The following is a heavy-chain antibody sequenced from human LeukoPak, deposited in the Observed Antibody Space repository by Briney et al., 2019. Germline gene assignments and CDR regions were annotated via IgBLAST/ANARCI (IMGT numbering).Heavy chain of an antibody. CDR2: INPNSGGT. D-gene: IGHD2-8*01. CDR1: GYTFTGYY. Sequence: ASVKVSCKASGYTFTGYYMHSVRQAPGQQLEWMGWINPNSGGTKYAQKFHGRVTMTRDTSISTAYMALSRLPSDDTAVYYCAGHVYLDAFDIWGQGTMVTVSS. CDR3: AGHVYLDAFDI. J-gene: IGHJ3*02. V-gene: IGHV1-2*02.